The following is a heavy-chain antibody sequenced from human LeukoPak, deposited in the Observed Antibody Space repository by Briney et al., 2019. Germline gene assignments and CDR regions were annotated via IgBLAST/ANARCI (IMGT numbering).Heavy chain of an antibody. CDR3: AKIRLGAGYSSSWGDY. J-gene: IGHJ4*02. CDR2: FYYEDGQT. D-gene: IGHD6-13*01. V-gene: IGHV1-24*01. Sequence: ASVKVCCTVSAYTLVVLAVGWVGYAPGTGQEWMGCFYYEDGQTIYAQKFQGRVPMTEDTPIDTAYMELSSLRSEHTAGYYCAKIRLGAGYSSSWGDYWGQGTLVTVSS. CDR1: AYTLVVLA.